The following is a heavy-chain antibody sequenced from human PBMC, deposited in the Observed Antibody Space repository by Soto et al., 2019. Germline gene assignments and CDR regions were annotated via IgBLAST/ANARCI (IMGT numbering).Heavy chain of an antibody. CDR3: ARGGIVGASRALDH. Sequence: SETLSLTCTVSGGSIDSGDYYWSWIRQPPGKGLEWIGSIYYSGSTYYKPSLRSRTTISIDTAKNQFSLKVTSVTATDTAVYYCARGGIVGASRALDHWGQGTLVTVSS. CDR2: IYYSGST. J-gene: IGHJ4*02. D-gene: IGHD1-26*01. CDR1: GGSIDSGDYY. V-gene: IGHV4-30-4*01.